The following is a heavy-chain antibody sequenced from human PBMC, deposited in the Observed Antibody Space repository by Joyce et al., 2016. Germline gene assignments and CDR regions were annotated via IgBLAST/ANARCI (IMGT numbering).Heavy chain of an antibody. CDR3: ARVPGVAGPRRYFDL. Sequence: QVQLQESGPGLVKPSQTLSLTCTVSGGSINSGGYYWSWIRQHPGKGLEWIGYIYYSGSTYYNPSLKSRVTISVDTSKNQFSLKLSSVTAADTAVYYCARVPGVAGPRRYFDLWGRGTLVTVSS. V-gene: IGHV4-31*03. J-gene: IGHJ2*01. D-gene: IGHD2-15*01. CDR1: GGSINSGGYY. CDR2: IYYSGST.